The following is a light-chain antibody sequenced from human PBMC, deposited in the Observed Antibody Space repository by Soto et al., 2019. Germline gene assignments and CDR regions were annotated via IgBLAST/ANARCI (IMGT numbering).Light chain of an antibody. CDR2: EAS. Sequence: EIVMTQSPATLSVSPGERAALSCRASQSLTRNLAWYQQKPGQAPRLLMYEASTRATGIPARFSGSGSGTEFTLTISGVQSEDFAVYYCQQYNNWPPYTFGQGTKLEIK. J-gene: IGKJ2*01. V-gene: IGKV3-15*01. CDR1: QSLTRN. CDR3: QQYNNWPPYT.